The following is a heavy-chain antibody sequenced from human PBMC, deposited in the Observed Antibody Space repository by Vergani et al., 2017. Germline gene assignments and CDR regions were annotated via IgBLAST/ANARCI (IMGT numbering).Heavy chain of an antibody. Sequence: VQLMESGGGLVQPGGSLRLSCATSGFTVSSNYMSWVRQAPGKGLEWVSYISNSGNTIEYADSVKGRFSISRDNAKSSLFLQMDSLRAEDTAVYYCARDHRDYNNYPGTFDIWGQGSMVTVSS. V-gene: IGHV3-11*01. CDR2: ISNSGNTI. CDR3: ARDHRDYNNYPGTFDI. J-gene: IGHJ3*02. D-gene: IGHD5-24*01. CDR1: GFTVSSNY.